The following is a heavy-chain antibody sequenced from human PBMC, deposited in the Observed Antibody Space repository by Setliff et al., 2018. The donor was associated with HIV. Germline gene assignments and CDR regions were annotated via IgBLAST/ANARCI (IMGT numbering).Heavy chain of an antibody. CDR2: IIPILGMT. CDR1: GYTFTTYY. Sequence: SVKVSCKASGYTFTTYYMHWVRQAPGQGLEWMGRIIPILGMTNYAQKFQGRVTITADKSTSTAYMELNSLRSEDTAMYYCARDLGYCTNGACPLTAEGAFDIWGQGTMVTVSS. CDR3: ARDLGYCTNGACPLTAEGAFDI. D-gene: IGHD2-8*01. J-gene: IGHJ3*02. V-gene: IGHV1-69*04.